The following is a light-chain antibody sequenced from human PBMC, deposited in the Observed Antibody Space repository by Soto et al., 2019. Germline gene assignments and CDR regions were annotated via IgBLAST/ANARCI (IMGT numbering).Light chain of an antibody. Sequence: QSALTQPPSASGSPGQSVTISCTGTSSDVGGYNYVSWYQHHPGKAPKLIIFDVIKRPSGVPDRFSGSKSGNTASLTVSGLQAEDEADFYCSSYAGSTVIFGGGTKVTVL. J-gene: IGLJ2*01. V-gene: IGLV2-8*01. CDR3: SSYAGSTVI. CDR2: DVI. CDR1: SSDVGGYNY.